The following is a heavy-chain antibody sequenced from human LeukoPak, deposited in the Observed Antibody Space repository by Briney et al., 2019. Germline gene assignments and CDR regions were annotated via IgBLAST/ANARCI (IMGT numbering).Heavy chain of an antibody. J-gene: IGHJ6*03. CDR2: IWYDGSNK. V-gene: IGHV3-33*06. CDR1: GFTFSSYG. CDR3: AKDYSDSGPSYMDV. D-gene: IGHD3-3*01. Sequence: GGSLRLSCAASGFTFSSYGMHWVRQAPGKGLEWVAVIWYDGSNKYYADSVKGRFTISRDNSKTTLYLQMSSLRSEATAVYYCAKDYSDSGPSYMDVWGKGTTVTVSS.